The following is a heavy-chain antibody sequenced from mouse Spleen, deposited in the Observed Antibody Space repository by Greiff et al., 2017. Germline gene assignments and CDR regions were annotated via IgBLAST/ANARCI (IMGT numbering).Heavy chain of an antibody. Sequence: QVQLKESGAELVRPGTSVKISCKASGYTFTNYWLGWVKQRPGHGLEWIGDIYPGGGYTNYNEKFKGKATLTADTSSSTAYMQLSSLTSEDSAVYFCARSRDGTWFAYWGQGTLVTVSA. CDR1: GYTFTNYW. CDR2: IYPGGGYT. CDR3: ARSRDGTWFAY. V-gene: IGHV1-63*02. J-gene: IGHJ3*01. D-gene: IGHD3-3*01.